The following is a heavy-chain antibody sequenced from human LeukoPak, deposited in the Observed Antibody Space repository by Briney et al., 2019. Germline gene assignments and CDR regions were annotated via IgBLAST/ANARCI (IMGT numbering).Heavy chain of an antibody. CDR2: INSEGSRT. CDR3: ARGYSADY. V-gene: IGHV3-74*01. CDR1: GFTFSTYW. D-gene: IGHD6-13*01. J-gene: IGHJ4*02. Sequence: PGGSLRLSCAASGFTFSTYWMYWVRQAPGKGLVWVSRINSEGSRTSYADSVKGRVTISRDNAKNSLYLQMNSLRAEDTAVYYCARGYSADYWGQGTLVTVSS.